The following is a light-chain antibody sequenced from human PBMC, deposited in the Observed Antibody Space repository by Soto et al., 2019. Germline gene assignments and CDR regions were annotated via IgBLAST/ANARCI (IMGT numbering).Light chain of an antibody. V-gene: IGKV3-15*01. CDR1: QSVSRN. CDR2: ASS. Sequence: EILLTQSPATLSVSPGERATLSCKASQSVSRNLAWYQQTPGQAPRHLIYASSTRATGIPDRLSGSASGTEFTLTISSLQSEDFAVYYCQQYDDWQTFGQGTKVDIK. J-gene: IGKJ1*01. CDR3: QQYDDWQT.